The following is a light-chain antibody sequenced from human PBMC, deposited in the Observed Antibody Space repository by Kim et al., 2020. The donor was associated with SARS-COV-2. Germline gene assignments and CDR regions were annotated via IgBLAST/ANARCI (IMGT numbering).Light chain of an antibody. V-gene: IGLV3-19*01. CDR2: GKN. J-gene: IGLJ2*01. CDR3: NSRDSTDNVV. Sequence: SSELTQDPAVSVALGQTVRITCQGDSLRSYYATWYQQKPGQAPIVVIYGKNNRPSGIPDRFSGSSSGNTASLTITGTQACAEADSYCNSRDSTDNVVFGG. CDR1: SLRSYY.